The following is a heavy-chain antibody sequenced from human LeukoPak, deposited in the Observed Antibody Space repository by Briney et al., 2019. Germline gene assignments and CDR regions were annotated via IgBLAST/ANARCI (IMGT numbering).Heavy chain of an antibody. J-gene: IGHJ4*02. CDR2: INPTGGST. V-gene: IGHV1-46*03. D-gene: IGHD2-2*01. Sequence: ASVKVSCKASGYTFTTYYMHWVRQAPGQGLEWMGIINPTGGSTTFAQKFQGRVTMTSDTSTSTVYMHLSSLRSEDTAVYYSARDEGYCNSINCYLFDYWGQGSLVTVSS. CDR1: GYTFTTYY. CDR3: ARDEGYCNSINCYLFDY.